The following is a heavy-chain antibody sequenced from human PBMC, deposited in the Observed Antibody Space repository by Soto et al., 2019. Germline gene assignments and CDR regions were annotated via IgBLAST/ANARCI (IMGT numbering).Heavy chain of an antibody. CDR3: ARAREPEDSSAIFLDI. CDR1: GLTVSSSY. D-gene: IGHD6-13*01. CDR2: IYSAGST. Sequence: GGSLRLSCAASGLTVSSSYMSWVRQAPGKGLQWVSVIYSAGSTYYANSVKGRFTISRDISTNMVYLQMSSLTDEDTAVYYCARAREPEDSSAIFLDIWGQGALVTVSS. V-gene: IGHV3-53*01. J-gene: IGHJ4*02.